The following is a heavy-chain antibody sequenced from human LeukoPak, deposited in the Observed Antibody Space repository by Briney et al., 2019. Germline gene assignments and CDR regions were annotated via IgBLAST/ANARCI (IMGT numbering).Heavy chain of an antibody. CDR3: AKDHRGRDGYN. CDR1: GFTVSSNY. V-gene: IGHV3-53*01. J-gene: IGHJ4*02. Sequence: GGSLRLSCAASGFTVSSNYMSWVRQAPGKGLEWVSVIYSGGSTYYADSVKGRFTISRDNSKNTLYLQMNSLRAEDTAVYYCAKDHRGRDGYNWGQGTLVTVSS. D-gene: IGHD5-24*01. CDR2: IYSGGST.